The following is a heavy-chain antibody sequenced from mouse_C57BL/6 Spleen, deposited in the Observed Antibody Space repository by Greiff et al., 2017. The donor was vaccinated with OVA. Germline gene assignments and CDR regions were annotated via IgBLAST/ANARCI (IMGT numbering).Heavy chain of an antibody. V-gene: IGHV1-81*01. CDR2: IYPRSGNT. D-gene: IGHD4-1*01. Sequence: QVQLKESGAELARPGASVKLSCKASGYTFTSYGISWVKQRTGQGLEWIGEIYPRSGNTYYNEKFKGKATLTADKSSSTAYMELRSLTSEDSAVYVCARGRVTGTYYAMDYWGQGTSVTVSS. CDR1: GYTFTSYG. CDR3: ARGRVTGTYYAMDY. J-gene: IGHJ4*01.